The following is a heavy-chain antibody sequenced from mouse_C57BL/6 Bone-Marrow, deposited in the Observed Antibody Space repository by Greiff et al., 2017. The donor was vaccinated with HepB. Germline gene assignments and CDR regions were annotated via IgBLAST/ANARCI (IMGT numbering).Heavy chain of an antibody. CDR1: GYTFTSYW. D-gene: IGHD1-1*01. CDR3: ARELLRGGYFDV. CDR2: IYPGSGST. V-gene: IGHV1-55*01. Sequence: QVQLQQPGAELVKPGASVKMSCKASGYTFTSYWITWVKQRPGQGLEWIGDIYPGSGSTNYNEKFKSKATLTVDTSSSTAYMQLSSLPSEDSAVYYCARELLRGGYFDVWGTGTTVTVSS. J-gene: IGHJ1*03.